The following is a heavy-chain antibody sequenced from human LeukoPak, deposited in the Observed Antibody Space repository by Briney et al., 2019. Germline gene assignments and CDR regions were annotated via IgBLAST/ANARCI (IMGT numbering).Heavy chain of an antibody. CDR1: GDSVSSNSAT. V-gene: IGHV6-1*01. D-gene: IGHD3-16*01. J-gene: IGHJ4*02. Sequence: SQTLSLTCAISGDSVSSNSATWDWIRQSPSRGLEWLGRTYYRSKWYNDYAVSVKSRVTINPDTSKNQFSLQLNSVTPEDTAVYYCAREGSDGYLFDYWGQGSLVIVSS. CDR3: AREGSDGYLFDY. CDR2: TYYRSKWYN.